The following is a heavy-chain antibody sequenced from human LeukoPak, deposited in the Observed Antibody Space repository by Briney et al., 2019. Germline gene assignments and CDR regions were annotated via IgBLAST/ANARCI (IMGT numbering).Heavy chain of an antibody. J-gene: IGHJ5*02. CDR3: AREGGIAVAGYWFDP. D-gene: IGHD6-19*01. CDR2: IIPIFGTA. V-gene: IGHV1-69*01. Sequence: SVKVSCKASGGTFSSYAISWVRQAPGQGLEWMGGIIPIFGTANYAQKFQGGVTITADESTSTAYMELSSLRSEDTAVYYCAREGGIAVAGYWFDPWGQGTLVTVSS. CDR1: GGTFSSYA.